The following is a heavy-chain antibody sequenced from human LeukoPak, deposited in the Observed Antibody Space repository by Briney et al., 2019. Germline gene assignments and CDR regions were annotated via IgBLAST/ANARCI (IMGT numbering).Heavy chain of an antibody. D-gene: IGHD1-26*01. J-gene: IGHJ5*02. CDR3: AKDDYSGSYPFNWFDP. V-gene: IGHV3-23*01. CDR1: GFTFSSYA. CDR2: ISGSGGST. Sequence: PGGSLRLSCAASGFTFSSYAMSWVRQAPGKGLEWVSAISGSGGSTYYADSVKGRFTISRDNSKNTLYLQMNSLRAEDTAVYYCAKDDYSGSYPFNWFDPWGQGTLVTVSS.